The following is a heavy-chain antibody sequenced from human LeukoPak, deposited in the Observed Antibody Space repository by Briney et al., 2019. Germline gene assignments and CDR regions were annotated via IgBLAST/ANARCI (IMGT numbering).Heavy chain of an antibody. V-gene: IGHV3-21*01. J-gene: IGHJ4*02. Sequence: GGSLRLSCAASGFTFRWYTMNWVRQAPGKGLEWVASSTSSSGYIYYAVSAKGRFTISRDNARNSLYLQMNSLRAEDTALYYCARRGYTSGYYSDYWGQGILVTVSS. CDR3: ARRGYTSGYYSDY. D-gene: IGHD3-22*01. CDR2: STSSSGYI. CDR1: GFTFRWYT.